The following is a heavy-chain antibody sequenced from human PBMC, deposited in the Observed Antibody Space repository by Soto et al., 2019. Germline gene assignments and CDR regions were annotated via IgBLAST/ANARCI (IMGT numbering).Heavy chain of an antibody. J-gene: IGHJ4*01. CDR2: IYSGGST. CDR3: GRVGRPKGGHFDC. CDR1: GFTVSSNY. V-gene: IGHV3-53*01. Sequence: PGGSLRLSCAASGFTVSSNYMSWVRQAPGKGLEWVSVIYSGGSTYYADSVKGRFTISRDNSKNTLYLQMNSLRAEDTAVYYCGRVGRPKGGHFDCWGKGTRGTVSS. D-gene: IGHD2-15*01.